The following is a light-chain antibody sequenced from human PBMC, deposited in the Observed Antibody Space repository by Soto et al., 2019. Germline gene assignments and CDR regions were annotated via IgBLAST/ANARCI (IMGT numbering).Light chain of an antibody. CDR3: QQYSIWRT. J-gene: IGKJ1*01. CDR2: GAS. Sequence: IGMTQSPATLSVSPGERATLSCRASQSVSSNLAWYQQKPGQAPRLLIYGASTRATGIPARFSGSGSGTEFTLTISSLQSEDFAVYYCQQYSIWRTFGQGTKVDI. V-gene: IGKV3-15*01. CDR1: QSVSSN.